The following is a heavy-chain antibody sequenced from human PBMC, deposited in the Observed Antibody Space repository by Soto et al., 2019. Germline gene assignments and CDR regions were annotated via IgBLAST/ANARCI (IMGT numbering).Heavy chain of an antibody. V-gene: IGHV3-7*01. CDR1: GFTFSSYW. J-gene: IGHJ6*02. Sequence: EVQLVESGGGLVQPGGSLRLSCAASGFTFSSYWMSWVRQAPGKGLEWVANIKQDGSQKYYVDSVKGRFTISRDNAKNSLYLQMNSLRAEDTAVYYCARDWSGYHGAMDVWGQGTTVTVSS. D-gene: IGHD3-3*01. CDR3: ARDWSGYHGAMDV. CDR2: IKQDGSQK.